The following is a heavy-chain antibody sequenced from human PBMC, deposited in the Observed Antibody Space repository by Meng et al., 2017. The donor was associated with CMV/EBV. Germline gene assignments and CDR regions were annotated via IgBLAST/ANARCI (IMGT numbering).Heavy chain of an antibody. Sequence: GGSLRLSCAASGVTFSSYGVHWVRQAPGKGLEWVAFIRYDGSNKYYADSVKGRFTISRDNSKNTLYLQMNSLRAEDTAVYYCATWPYSSSYYYYGMDVWGQGTTVTVSS. D-gene: IGHD6-6*01. V-gene: IGHV3-30*02. CDR1: GVTFSSYG. J-gene: IGHJ6*02. CDR2: IRYDGSNK. CDR3: ATWPYSSSYYYYGMDV.